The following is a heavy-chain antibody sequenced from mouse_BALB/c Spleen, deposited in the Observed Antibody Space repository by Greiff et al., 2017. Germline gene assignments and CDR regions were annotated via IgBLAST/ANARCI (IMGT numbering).Heavy chain of an antibody. CDR2: IRSKSNNYAT. D-gene: IGHD2-1*01. CDR1: GFTFNTYA. Sequence: EVQRVESGGGLVQPKGSLKLSCAASGFTFNTYAMNWVRQAPGKGLEWVARIRSKSNNYATYYADSVKDRFTISRDDSQSMLYLQMNNLKTEDTAMYYCVRHRNYGNGYYAMDYWGQGTSVTVSS. V-gene: IGHV10-1*02. J-gene: IGHJ4*01. CDR3: VRHRNYGNGYYAMDY.